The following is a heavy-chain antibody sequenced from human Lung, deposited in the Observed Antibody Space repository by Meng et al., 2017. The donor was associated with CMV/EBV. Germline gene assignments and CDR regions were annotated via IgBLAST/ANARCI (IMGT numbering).Heavy chain of an antibody. D-gene: IGHD1-26*01. Sequence: GEXXKISCAASGFILPAFSMSWVRQAPGKGLEWVANIRQDGSDKYYVDSVKGRFTISRDNVRNSLFLHMNSLRAEDTAVYYCAREDSGSFTRYNWFDPWGHGXLVTVSS. V-gene: IGHV3-7*01. CDR1: GFILPAFS. CDR3: AREDSGSFTRYNWFDP. J-gene: IGHJ5*02. CDR2: IRQDGSDK.